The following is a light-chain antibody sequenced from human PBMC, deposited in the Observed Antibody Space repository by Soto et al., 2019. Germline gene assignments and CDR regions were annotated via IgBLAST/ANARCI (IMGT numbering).Light chain of an antibody. Sequence: QSVLTQPASVSGSPGQSITISCTGNSSDVGGYNYVSWYQQHPGKAPKLMIYEVSNRPSGVSNRFSGSKSGNTASLTISGLQAEDEADYYCSSYTISSTRVFGGGTKLTVL. CDR3: SSYTISSTRV. CDR1: SSDVGGYNY. J-gene: IGLJ2*01. CDR2: EVS. V-gene: IGLV2-14*01.